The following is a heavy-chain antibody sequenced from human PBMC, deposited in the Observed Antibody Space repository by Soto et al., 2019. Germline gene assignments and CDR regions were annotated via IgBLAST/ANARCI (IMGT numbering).Heavy chain of an antibody. CDR3: AKNYYDSSGYRNWFDP. J-gene: IGHJ5*02. CDR2: IDGSGGST. CDR1: GFTFSNYA. Sequence: GGSLRLSCAASGFTFSNYAMSWVRQAPGRGLEWVSTIDGSGGSTYYADSVKGRFTISRDNSKNTLYLQMNRLRAEDTAVYYCAKNYYDSSGYRNWFDPWGQRTLVTVSS. V-gene: IGHV3-23*01. D-gene: IGHD3-22*01.